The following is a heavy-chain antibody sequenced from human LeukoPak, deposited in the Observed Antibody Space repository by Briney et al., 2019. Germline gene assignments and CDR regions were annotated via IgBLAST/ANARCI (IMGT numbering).Heavy chain of an antibody. Sequence: SETLSLTCTVSGASISSGGFYWSWIRQPPGKGLEWIGYIYHSGSTYYNPSLKSRVTISVDRSKSQFSLKLSSVTAADTALYYCARDDDSSSWYSDAFDIWGQGTMVTVSS. J-gene: IGHJ3*02. CDR3: ARDDDSSSWYSDAFDI. CDR2: IYHSGST. CDR1: GASISSGGFY. V-gene: IGHV4-30-2*01. D-gene: IGHD6-13*01.